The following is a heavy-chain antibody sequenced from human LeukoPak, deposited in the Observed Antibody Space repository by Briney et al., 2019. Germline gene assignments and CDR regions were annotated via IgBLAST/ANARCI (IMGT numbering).Heavy chain of an antibody. J-gene: IGHJ4*02. Sequence: GGSPRLSCVVSGFTFSDYYMSWSRQAPGKGLEWVSYISDSSDDRRYADSVEGRFTISRDNSKNSLYLQMNALRAEDTGVYYCGFIAAAGRWGQGNLVPVSS. V-gene: IGHV3-11*06. CDR2: ISDSSDDR. CDR1: GFTFSDYY. CDR3: GFIAAAGR. D-gene: IGHD6-25*01.